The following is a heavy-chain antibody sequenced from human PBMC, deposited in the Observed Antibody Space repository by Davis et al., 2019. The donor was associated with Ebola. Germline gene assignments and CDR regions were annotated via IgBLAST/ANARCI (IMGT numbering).Heavy chain of an antibody. CDR1: GFTFSSYG. CDR2: ISGSGGST. V-gene: IGHV3-23*01. CDR3: ATGGAVAAIDY. J-gene: IGHJ4*02. D-gene: IGHD6-19*01. Sequence: GESPKTSCAASGFTFSSYGMHWVRQAPGKGLEWVSAISGSGGSTYYADSVKGRFTISRDNSKNMLYLQMNSLRAEDTAVYYCATGGAVAAIDYWGQGTLVTVSS.